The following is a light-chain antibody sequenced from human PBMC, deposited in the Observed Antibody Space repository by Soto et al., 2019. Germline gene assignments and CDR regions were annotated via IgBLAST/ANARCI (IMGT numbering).Light chain of an antibody. J-gene: IGLJ1*01. CDR3: AAWDDRLKGYV. Sequence: QSVLTQPPSASGTPGHRVTISCSGSGSNFGSNTVNWYQHFPGTAPKLLIYNNDQRPSGVPDRFSGSKSGTSASLAISGLQSDDEADYYCAAWDDRLKGYVFGTGTKVTVL. CDR2: NND. CDR1: GSNFGSNT. V-gene: IGLV1-44*01.